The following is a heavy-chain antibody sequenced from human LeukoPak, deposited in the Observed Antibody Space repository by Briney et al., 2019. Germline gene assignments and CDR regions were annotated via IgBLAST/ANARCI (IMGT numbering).Heavy chain of an antibody. V-gene: IGHV3-74*01. CDR2: IKSDGSST. J-gene: IGHJ4*02. CDR3: ARVWGGSTFDH. D-gene: IGHD3-16*01. Sequence: GGSLRLSCAASGFPFSSYWMHWVRHAPGKGLVWVSRIKSDGSSTNYADSVKGRFTISRDNAKNTLYLQMNSLRAEDTAVYYCARVWGGSTFDHWGQGTLVTVSS. CDR1: GFPFSSYW.